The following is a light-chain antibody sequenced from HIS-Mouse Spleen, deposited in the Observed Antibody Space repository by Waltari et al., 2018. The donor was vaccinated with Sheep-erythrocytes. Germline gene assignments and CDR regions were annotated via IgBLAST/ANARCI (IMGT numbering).Light chain of an antibody. CDR1: SSDGGGYNY. CDR2: EVS. V-gene: IGLV2-14*01. CDR3: SSYTSSSTLV. J-gene: IGLJ1*01. Sequence: QSALTQPASVSGSPGQSITISCTGTSSDGGGYNYFSWYQQHPGKAPKFIIYEVSTRPSGVSTRFSGSKSGNTASLPISGLQAEDEADYYCSSYTSSSTLVFGTGTKVTVL.